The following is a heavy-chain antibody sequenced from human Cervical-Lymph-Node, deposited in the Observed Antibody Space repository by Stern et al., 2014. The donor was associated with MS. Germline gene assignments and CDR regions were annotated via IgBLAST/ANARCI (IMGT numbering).Heavy chain of an antibody. CDR2: IWYDGNKK. V-gene: IGHV3-33*01. D-gene: IGHD1-7*01. J-gene: IGHJ4*02. Sequence: MQLVESGGGVVPPGRSLRLSCAASGFTFSNYGMHWVRQAPGKVLEWLAVIWYDGNKKYYADSVKGRFTISRDNSKNTLFLQMSSLTAEDTALYYCARGNWNYEGMGYWGQGTLVTVSS. CDR1: GFTFSNYG. CDR3: ARGNWNYEGMGY.